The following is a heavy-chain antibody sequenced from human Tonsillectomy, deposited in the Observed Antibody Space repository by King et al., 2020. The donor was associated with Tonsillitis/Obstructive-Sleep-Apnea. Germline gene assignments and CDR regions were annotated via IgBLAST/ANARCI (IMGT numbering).Heavy chain of an antibody. CDR2: IYYSGST. Sequence: QLQESGPGLVKPSETLSLTCTVSGGSISSYYWSWIRQPPGKGLGWIGYIYYSGSTNYNPTLKSRVTISVDTSTNKFSLKLSSVPDADTAVYYFAGYDFWRGDFDYWGQGTLVTVSS. CDR1: GGSISSYY. V-gene: IGHV4-59*01. J-gene: IGHJ4*02. CDR3: AGYDFWRGDFDY. D-gene: IGHD3-3*01.